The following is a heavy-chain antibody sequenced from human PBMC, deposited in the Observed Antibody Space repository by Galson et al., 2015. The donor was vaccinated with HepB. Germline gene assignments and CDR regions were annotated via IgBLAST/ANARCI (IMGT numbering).Heavy chain of an antibody. CDR3: ARAGGIAVAGFRFDY. D-gene: IGHD6-19*01. J-gene: IGHJ4*02. V-gene: IGHV3-30*04. CDR1: GFTFSSYA. Sequence: SLRLSCAASGFTFSSYAMHWVRQAPGKGLEWVAVISYDGSNKYYADSVKGRFTISRDNSKNTLYLQMNSLRAEDTAVYYCARAGGIAVAGFRFDYWGQGTLVTVSS. CDR2: ISYDGSNK.